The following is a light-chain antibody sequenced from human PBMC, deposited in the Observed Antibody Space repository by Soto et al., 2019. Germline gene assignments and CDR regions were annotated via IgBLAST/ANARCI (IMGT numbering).Light chain of an antibody. CDR2: EAS. CDR3: ISFTSRHIYV. J-gene: IGLJ1*01. V-gene: IGLV2-14*02. Sequence: QSALTQPASVSGSPGQSITISCTGTSSDVGRYNLVSWYQHHPGKAPKVIIFEASKRPSGVSNRFSGSKSGNTASLTISGLQTEDEADYYCISFTSRHIYVFGTGTKVTVL. CDR1: SSDVGRYNL.